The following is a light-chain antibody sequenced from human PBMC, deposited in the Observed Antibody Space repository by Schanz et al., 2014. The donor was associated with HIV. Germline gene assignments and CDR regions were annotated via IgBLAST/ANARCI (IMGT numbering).Light chain of an antibody. CDR3: QQYGSSLWT. V-gene: IGKV3-20*01. CDR1: QSVSSSY. J-gene: IGKJ1*01. CDR2: GAS. Sequence: EIVLTQSPVILSLSPGERATLSCRASQSVSSSYLAWYQQKPGQAPRLLIYGASSRATGIPDRFSGSGSGTDFTLTISRLEPEDFAVYYCQQYGSSLWTFGQGTKVEIK.